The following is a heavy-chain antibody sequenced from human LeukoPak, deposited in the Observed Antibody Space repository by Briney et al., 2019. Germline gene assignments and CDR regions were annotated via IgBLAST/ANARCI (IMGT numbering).Heavy chain of an antibody. Sequence: GGSLRLSCAASGFTFSSYWMSWVRQAPGKGLEWVANIKQDGSEKCYVDSVKGRFTISRDNAKNSLYLQMNSLRAEDTAVYYCAREINRPWLAAFDYWGQGTLVTVSS. CDR3: AREINRPWLAAFDY. D-gene: IGHD6-19*01. CDR1: GFTFSSYW. CDR2: IKQDGSEK. J-gene: IGHJ4*02. V-gene: IGHV3-7*01.